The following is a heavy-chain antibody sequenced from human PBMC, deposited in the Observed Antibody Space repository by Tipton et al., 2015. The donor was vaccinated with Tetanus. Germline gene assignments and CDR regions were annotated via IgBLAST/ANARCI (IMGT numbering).Heavy chain of an antibody. CDR3: ARVRPKDTAMVRMLYYFDY. D-gene: IGHD5-18*01. CDR1: GGSISSYY. J-gene: IGHJ4*02. Sequence: TLSLTCTVSGGSISSYYWSWIRQPPGKGLEWIGYIYYSGSTNYNPSLKSRVTISVDTSKNQFSLKLSSVTAADTAVYYCARVRPKDTAMVRMLYYFDYWGQGTLVTVSS. V-gene: IGHV4-59*01. CDR2: IYYSGST.